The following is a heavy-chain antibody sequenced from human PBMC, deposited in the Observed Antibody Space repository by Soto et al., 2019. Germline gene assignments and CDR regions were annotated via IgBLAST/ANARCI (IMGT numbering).Heavy chain of an antibody. J-gene: IGHJ4*02. CDR1: GYTFTSYY. Sequence: ASVKVSCKASGYTFTSYYINWGRQATGQGLEWMGWMNPNSGNTGYAQKFQGRVTMTRNTSISTAYMELSSLRSEDTAVYYCAREGMTTVTSYDCWGQGTLVTVSS. CDR3: AREGMTTVTSYDC. CDR2: MNPNSGNT. D-gene: IGHD4-17*01. V-gene: IGHV1-8*01.